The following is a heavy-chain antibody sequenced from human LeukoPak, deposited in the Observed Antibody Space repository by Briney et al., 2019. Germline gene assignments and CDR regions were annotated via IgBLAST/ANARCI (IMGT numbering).Heavy chain of an antibody. Sequence: ASVKVSCKASGYKFGSYGIGWVRQAPGRGLEWVGWISAYNGDTKYADKVQGRLTMTTDISTTTAYMDLRSLRSDDTAVYYYGRVELRYFDYWGQGTLVTVSS. D-gene: IGHD5-24*01. CDR1: GYKFGSYG. J-gene: IGHJ4*02. V-gene: IGHV1-18*04. CDR2: ISAYNGDT. CDR3: GRVELRYFDY.